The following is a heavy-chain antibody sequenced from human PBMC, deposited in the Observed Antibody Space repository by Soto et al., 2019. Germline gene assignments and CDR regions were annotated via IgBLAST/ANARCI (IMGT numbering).Heavy chain of an antibody. CDR2: IAGRAGIT. J-gene: IGHJ4*02. CDR1: GFTFSSYA. D-gene: IGHD1-1*01. CDR3: AKARLERRPSSFDS. V-gene: IGHV3-23*01. Sequence: GGSLRLSCATSGFTFSSYAMSWVRQTPGKGLEWVSGIAGRAGITYYSDSVKGRFSISRDTSKNTLYLHMNGLRVEDTAVYFCAKARLERRPSSFDSWGQGSLVTVSS.